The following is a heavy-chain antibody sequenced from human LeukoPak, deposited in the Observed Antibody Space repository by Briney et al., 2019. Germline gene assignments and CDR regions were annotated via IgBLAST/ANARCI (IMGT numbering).Heavy chain of an antibody. J-gene: IGHJ5*02. Sequence: SETLSLTCAVYGGSFSGYYWSWIRQPPGKGLEWIGEINHSGSTNYNPSLKSRVTISVDTSKNRLSLKLNSVTAADTAVYYCARHPSAYTWFDPWGQGTLVTVSS. V-gene: IGHV4-34*01. CDR2: INHSGST. CDR3: ARHPSAYTWFDP. CDR1: GGSFSGYY.